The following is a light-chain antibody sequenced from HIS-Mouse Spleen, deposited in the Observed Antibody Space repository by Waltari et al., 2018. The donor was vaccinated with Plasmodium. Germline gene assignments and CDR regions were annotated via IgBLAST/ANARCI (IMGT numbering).Light chain of an antibody. J-gene: IGLJ2*01. CDR1: SLRSYY. CDR3: NSRDSSGTHGV. V-gene: IGLV3-19*01. Sequence: SSELTQDPAVSVALGQTVRITCQGDSLRSYYASWYQQKPGQAPVLVIYGKNNRPSGIPDRFSCSSSGNTASLTSTGAQAEDEADYYCNSRDSSGTHGVFGGKTKLTVL. CDR2: GKN.